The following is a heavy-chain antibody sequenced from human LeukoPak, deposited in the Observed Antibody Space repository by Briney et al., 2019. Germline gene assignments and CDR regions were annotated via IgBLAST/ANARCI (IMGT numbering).Heavy chain of an antibody. V-gene: IGHV4-59*01. CDR1: GGSISSYY. J-gene: IGHJ4*02. Sequence: SETLSLTCTVSGGSISSYYWSWIRQPPGKGLEWIGYIYYSGSTNYNPSLKSRVTISVDTSKNQFSLKLSSVTAADTAVYYCARATGYSSGWYRYETDYWGQGTLVTVSS. D-gene: IGHD6-19*01. CDR2: IYYSGST. CDR3: ARATGYSSGWYRYETDY.